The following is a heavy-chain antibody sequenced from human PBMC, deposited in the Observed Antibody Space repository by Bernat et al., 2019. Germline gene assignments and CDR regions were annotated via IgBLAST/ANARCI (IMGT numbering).Heavy chain of an antibody. V-gene: IGHV3-23*01. CDR3: GAKDSGSWYDL. D-gene: IGHD6-25*01. CDR2: INHGGDSS. J-gene: IGHJ4*02. Sequence: EVQMLESGGGLVQPGGSLRLSCAASGITFSDYGMSWVRQAPGKGLECVSAINHGGDSSYYADSVKGRFTISRDNSKNTLYLQMNSLRPEDTAIYYCGAKDSGSWYDLWGQGRLVTVSS. CDR1: GITFSDYG.